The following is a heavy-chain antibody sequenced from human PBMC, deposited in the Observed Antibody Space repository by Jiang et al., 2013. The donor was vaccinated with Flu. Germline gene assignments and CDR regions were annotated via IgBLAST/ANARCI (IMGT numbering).Heavy chain of an antibody. CDR2: ISYDGSNK. CDR3: ASRGIAARPYYYYYGMDV. CDR1: GFTFSSYA. J-gene: IGHJ6*02. V-gene: IGHV3-30*04. Sequence: VQLVESGGGVVQPGRSLRLSCAASGFTFSSYAMHWVRQAPGKGLEWVAVISYDGSNKYYADSVKGRFTISRDNSKNTLYLQMNSLRAEDTAVYYCASRGIAARPYYYYYGMDVWGQGTTVTVSS. D-gene: IGHD6-6*01.